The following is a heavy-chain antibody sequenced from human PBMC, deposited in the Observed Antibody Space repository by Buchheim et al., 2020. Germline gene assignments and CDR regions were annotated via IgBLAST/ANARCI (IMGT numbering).Heavy chain of an antibody. CDR2: TNPDGSDT. CDR3: TRSANFFRGMDV. CDR1: GFTFSSDW. Sequence: EERLVESGGGLGQPGGSLRLSCAASGFTFSSDWMHWVRQAPGKGLVWVSRTNPDGSDTTYADSVKGRFTISRDNGRNTLYPQMNSLRGEDTAIYYCTRSANFFRGMDVWGQGTT. J-gene: IGHJ6*02. V-gene: IGHV3-74*01. D-gene: IGHD2-15*01.